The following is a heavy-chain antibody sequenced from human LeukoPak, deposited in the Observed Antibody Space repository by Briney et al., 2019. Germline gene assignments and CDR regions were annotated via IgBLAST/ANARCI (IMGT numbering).Heavy chain of an antibody. Sequence: GGSLRLSCAASGFTFNDYYMNWIRQAPGKGLEWVSYISSSGSTIYYADSVKGRFTISRDNAMNSLYLQMNSLRADDTAVYYCARGSLPAAIGWFGPWGQGTLVTVSS. CDR1: GFTFNDYY. CDR2: ISSSGSTI. D-gene: IGHD2-2*01. CDR3: ARGSLPAAIGWFGP. J-gene: IGHJ5*02. V-gene: IGHV3-11*04.